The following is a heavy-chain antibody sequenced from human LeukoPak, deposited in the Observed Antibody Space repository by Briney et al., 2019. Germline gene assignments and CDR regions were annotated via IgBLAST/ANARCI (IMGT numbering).Heavy chain of an antibody. CDR3: ARGGCSSTSCYFPEYFQH. CDR1: GFTFSSYS. J-gene: IGHJ1*01. V-gene: IGHV3-21*01. CDR2: IRSSSSYI. Sequence: SGGSLRLSCAASGFTFSSYSMNWVRQAPGKGLGWVSSIRSSSSYIYYADSVKGRFTISRDNAKNSLYLQMNSLRAEDTAVYYCARGGCSSTSCYFPEYFQHWGQGTLVTVSS. D-gene: IGHD2-2*01.